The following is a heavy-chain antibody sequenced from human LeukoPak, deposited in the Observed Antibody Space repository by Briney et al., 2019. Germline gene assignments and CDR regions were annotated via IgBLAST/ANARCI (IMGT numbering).Heavy chain of an antibody. D-gene: IGHD5-12*01. CDR2: IYNSGEST. Sequence: SETLSLTCTVSGGSISSHYWSWIRRPPGKGLEWIGYIYNSGESTNYNPSLKSRVTISVDTPKNQFSLKLSSVTAADTAVYYCARDLRGYDYWGQGTLVTVS. J-gene: IGHJ4*02. V-gene: IGHV4-59*11. CDR3: ARDLRGYDY. CDR1: GGSISSHY.